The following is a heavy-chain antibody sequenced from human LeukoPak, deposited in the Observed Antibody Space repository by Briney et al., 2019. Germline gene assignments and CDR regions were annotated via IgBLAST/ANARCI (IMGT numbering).Heavy chain of an antibody. CDR2: IYHSGST. D-gene: IGHD3-22*01. CDR3: ATTGRYYYDSSGYLMPFDY. Sequence: SGTLSLTCAVSGGSISSSNWWSWVRQPPGKGLEGIGEIYHSGSTNYNPSLKSRVTISVDKSKNQFSLKLSSVTAADTAVYYCATTGRYYYDSSGYLMPFDYWGQGTLVTVSS. J-gene: IGHJ4*02. V-gene: IGHV4-4*02. CDR1: GGSISSSNW.